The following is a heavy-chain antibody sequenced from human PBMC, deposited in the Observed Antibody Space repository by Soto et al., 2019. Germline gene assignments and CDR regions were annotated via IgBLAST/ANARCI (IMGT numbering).Heavy chain of an antibody. V-gene: IGHV4-59*01. D-gene: IGHD1-1*01. J-gene: IGHJ6*03. CDR2: IYYSGNT. CDR3: ARRGGATRLGYYYMDV. Sequence: PSETLSLTCTVSGGSTRSYYWSWIRQPPGKGLEWIGYIYYSGNTNYNPSLKSRVTISVDTSKNQFSLKLSSVTAADTAVYYCARRGGATRLGYYYMDVWGKGTTVTVSS. CDR1: GGSTRSYY.